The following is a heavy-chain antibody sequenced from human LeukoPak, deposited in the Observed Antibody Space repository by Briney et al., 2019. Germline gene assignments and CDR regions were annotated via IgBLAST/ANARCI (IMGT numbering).Heavy chain of an antibody. CDR2: ISYDGSNK. D-gene: IGHD3-22*01. Sequence: GGSLRLSCAASGFTFSSYGMHWVRQAPGKGLEWVAVISYDGSNKYYADSGKGRFTISRDNSKNTLYLQMNSLRAEDTAVYYCAKEGDDYYDSSGYYYDYWGQGTLVTVSS. CDR3: AKEGDDYYDSSGYYYDY. V-gene: IGHV3-30*18. CDR1: GFTFSSYG. J-gene: IGHJ4*02.